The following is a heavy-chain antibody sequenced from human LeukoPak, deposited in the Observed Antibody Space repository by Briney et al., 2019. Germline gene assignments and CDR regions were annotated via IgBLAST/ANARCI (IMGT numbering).Heavy chain of an antibody. V-gene: IGHV3-48*01. Sequence: PGGSLRLSCAASGFTFSSYSMNWVRQAPGKGLEWVSYISSGSSTISYADSVKGRFTISRDNAKNSLYLRMNSLRAEDTAVYYCARETLLDYWGQGTLVTVSS. CDR1: GFTFSSYS. CDR2: ISSGSSTI. CDR3: ARETLLDY. J-gene: IGHJ4*02.